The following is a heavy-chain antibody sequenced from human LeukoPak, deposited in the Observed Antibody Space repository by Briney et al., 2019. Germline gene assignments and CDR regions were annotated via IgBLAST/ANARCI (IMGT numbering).Heavy chain of an antibody. V-gene: IGHV4-59*01. D-gene: IGHD2-15*01. CDR1: GDSISNYY. Sequence: SETLPLTCTVSGDSISNYYWSWIRQSPGKGLEWIGYIYYSGSTNYNPSLKSRVTISVDTSKNQFSLKLSSVTAADTAVYYCARETCSGGSCFQFDFWGQGTLVTVSS. CDR2: IYYSGST. CDR3: ARETCSGGSCFQFDF. J-gene: IGHJ4*02.